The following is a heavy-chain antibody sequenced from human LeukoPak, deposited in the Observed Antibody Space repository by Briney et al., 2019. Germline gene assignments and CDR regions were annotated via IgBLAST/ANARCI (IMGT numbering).Heavy chain of an antibody. J-gene: IGHJ3*02. V-gene: IGHV1-2*02. CDR2: INLKSGDT. CDR1: GYTFIDCY. D-gene: IGHD3-22*01. Sequence: ASVKVSCKASGYTFIDCYIHWVRQAPGQGLEWMGWINLKSGDTKYAPKFQGRVTMTRDTSISTAYMDVSSLRYDDTAVYYCASEYYYDRSGANAFDIWGQGTMVTVS. CDR3: ASEYYYDRSGANAFDI.